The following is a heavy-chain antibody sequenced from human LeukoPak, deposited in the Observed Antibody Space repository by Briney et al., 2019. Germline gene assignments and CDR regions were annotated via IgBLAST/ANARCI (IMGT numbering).Heavy chain of an antibody. CDR3: FADRGGDQGDS. D-gene: IGHD3-16*01. Sequence: SETLSLTCTVSGVSISSTNYFWGWIRQPPGKGLEWIGGLLYSGFTYYHPSLKSRVSISVDTSKNQFSLKLTSVTAADTAVYFCFADRGGDQGDSWGQGTLVTVSS. CDR1: GVSISSTNYF. CDR2: LLYSGFT. J-gene: IGHJ4*02. V-gene: IGHV4-39*07.